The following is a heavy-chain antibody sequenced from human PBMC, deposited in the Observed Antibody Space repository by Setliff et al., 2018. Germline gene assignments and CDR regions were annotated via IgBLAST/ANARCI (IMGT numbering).Heavy chain of an antibody. J-gene: IGHJ4*01. V-gene: IGHV1-18*01. CDR1: GYMFKSYG. Sequence: ASVKVSCKASGYMFKSYGITWMRQAPGQGPEWMGWISPYNDNTNSAEKFQDRITITTDTSTSTSYMELRSLRSDDTAVYYCARSQQLITIFGVVIRDFDYWGQGTLVTVSS. D-gene: IGHD3-3*01. CDR3: ARSQQLITIFGVVIRDFDY. CDR2: ISPYNDNT.